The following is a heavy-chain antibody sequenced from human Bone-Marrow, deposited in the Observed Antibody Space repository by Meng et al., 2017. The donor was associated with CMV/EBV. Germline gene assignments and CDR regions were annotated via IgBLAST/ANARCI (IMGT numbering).Heavy chain of an antibody. Sequence: GESLKISCAASGFTFSSYSMHWVRQAPGKGLEWVSVIYSGGSSTYYADSVKGRFTISRDNSKNTLYLQMNSLRAEDTAVYYCAKADKPSYSYGQRPFDYWGQGTLVTVSS. CDR2: IYSGGSST. CDR1: GFTFSSYS. J-gene: IGHJ4*02. CDR3: AKADKPSYSYGQRPFDY. D-gene: IGHD5-18*01. V-gene: IGHV3-23*03.